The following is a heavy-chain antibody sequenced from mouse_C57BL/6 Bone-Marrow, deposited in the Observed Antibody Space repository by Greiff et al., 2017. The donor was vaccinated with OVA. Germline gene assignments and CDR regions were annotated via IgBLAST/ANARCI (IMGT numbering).Heavy chain of an antibody. V-gene: IGHV1-52*01. CDR1: GYTFTSYW. J-gene: IGHJ1*03. D-gene: IGHD3-1*01. CDR3: ARRGLRHWYFDV. CDR2: IDPSDSET. Sequence: QVQLKESGAELVRPGSSVKLSCKASGYTFTSYWMHWVKQRPIQGLEWIGNIDPSDSETHYNQKFKDKATLTVDKSSSTAYMQLSSLTSEDSAVYYCARRGLRHWYFDVWGTGTTVTVSS.